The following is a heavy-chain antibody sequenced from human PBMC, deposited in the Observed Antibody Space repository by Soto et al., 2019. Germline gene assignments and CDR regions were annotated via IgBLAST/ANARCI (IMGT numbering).Heavy chain of an antibody. J-gene: IGHJ4*02. CDR2: IGSDGARD. CDR3: ARDDDYPDNGLDY. CDR1: GFTFGRHG. Sequence: QVQLVESGGGVVKPGGSLRLSCAASGFTFGRHGMHWVRQAPGKGLEGVAVIGSDGARDSYADSMKGRFSISRDNGQNTLYLQINSLRVEDTAVYYCARDDDYPDNGLDYWGQGTLVTVSS. D-gene: IGHD4-17*01. V-gene: IGHV3-33*01.